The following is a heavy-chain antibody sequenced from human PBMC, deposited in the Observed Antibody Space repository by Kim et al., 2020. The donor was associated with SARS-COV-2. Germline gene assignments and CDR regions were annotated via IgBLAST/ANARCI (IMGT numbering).Heavy chain of an antibody. CDR1: GGSISSSSYY. J-gene: IGHJ5*02. Sequence: SETLSLTCTVSGGSISSSSYYWGWIRQPPGKGLEWIGSIYYSGSTYYNPSLKSRVTISVDTSKNQFSLKLSSVTAADTAVYYCARHYYWIQLWSTPNWFDPWGQGTLVTVSS. D-gene: IGHD5-18*01. V-gene: IGHV4-39*01. CDR2: IYYSGST. CDR3: ARHYYWIQLWSTPNWFDP.